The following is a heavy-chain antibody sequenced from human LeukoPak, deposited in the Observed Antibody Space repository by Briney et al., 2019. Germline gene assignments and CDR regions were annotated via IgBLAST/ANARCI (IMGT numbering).Heavy chain of an antibody. CDR1: GFTFSSYN. CDR3: AREGAVLEWLFTFDP. Sequence: GGSLTLSCVVSGFTFSSYNMNWLRQAPGKALEWVSSISSSNSYIYYGDSVKGRCTISRDNAKNSLYLQMNSLRAEDTAVYYCAREGAVLEWLFTFDPWGEGTLVTVSS. V-gene: IGHV3-21*01. D-gene: IGHD3-3*02. J-gene: IGHJ5*02. CDR2: ISSSNSYI.